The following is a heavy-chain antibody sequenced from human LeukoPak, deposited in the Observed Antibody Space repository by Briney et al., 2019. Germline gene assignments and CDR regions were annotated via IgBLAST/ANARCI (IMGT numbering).Heavy chain of an antibody. CDR2: ISESGTGT. V-gene: IGHV3-23*01. CDR3: AKDIAQGYTYGSIEQDY. J-gene: IGHJ4*02. Sequence: GGSLRLSCAASGLTFSSYAMSWVRQAPGKGLQWVSAISESGTGTYYAEAVKGRLTISRDNSKNTLSLQMNSLTAEDTAIYYCAKDIAQGYTYGSIEQDYWGQGTLVTVSS. D-gene: IGHD5-18*01. CDR1: GLTFSSYA.